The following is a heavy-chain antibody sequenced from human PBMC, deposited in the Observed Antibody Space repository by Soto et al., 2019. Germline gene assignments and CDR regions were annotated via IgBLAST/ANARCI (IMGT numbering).Heavy chain of an antibody. D-gene: IGHD6-13*01. J-gene: IGHJ6*02. Sequence: ASVKVSCKASGGTFSSYAISWVRQAPGQGLEWMGGIIPIFGTANYAQKFQGRVTITADESTSTAYMELSSLRSEDTAVYYCASGYSSSWYVVGPRGLANYYYGMDVWGQGTTVTVSS. CDR3: ASGYSSSWYVVGPRGLANYYYGMDV. CDR1: GGTFSSYA. CDR2: IIPIFGTA. V-gene: IGHV1-69*13.